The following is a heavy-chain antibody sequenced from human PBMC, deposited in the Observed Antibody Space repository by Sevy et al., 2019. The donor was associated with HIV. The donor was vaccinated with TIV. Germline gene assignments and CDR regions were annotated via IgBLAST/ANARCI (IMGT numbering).Heavy chain of an antibody. D-gene: IGHD6-13*01. J-gene: IGHJ4*02. CDR3: ARESIGAVGDFDY. V-gene: IGHV4-59*01. Sequence: SETLALTCTVSGGSISNYFWSWIRQPPGKGLEWIGYIYYSGSTNYNPSLKSRVTISVDTSKNQFSLKLSSVTAADTAVYYCARESIGAVGDFDYWGQGTLVTVSS. CDR1: GGSISNYF. CDR2: IYYSGST.